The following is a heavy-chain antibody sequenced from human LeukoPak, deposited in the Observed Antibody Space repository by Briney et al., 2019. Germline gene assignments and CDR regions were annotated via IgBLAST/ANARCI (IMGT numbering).Heavy chain of an antibody. CDR2: ISGSGGST. J-gene: IGHJ4*02. D-gene: IGHD3-10*01. Sequence: PGGSLRLSCAASGFTFSSYAMTWVRQAPGKGLEWVSAISGSGGSTYYADSVKGRFTISRDNSKNTLYLQMNSLRAEDTAVYYCAKDMREDNFGEGPSFDYWGQGTLVTVSS. CDR1: GFTFSSYA. V-gene: IGHV3-23*01. CDR3: AKDMREDNFGEGPSFDY.